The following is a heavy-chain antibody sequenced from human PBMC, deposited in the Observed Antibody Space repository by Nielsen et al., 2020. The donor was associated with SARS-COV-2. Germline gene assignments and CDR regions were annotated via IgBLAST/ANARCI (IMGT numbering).Heavy chain of an antibody. CDR3: ASEVAAAGDYGMDV. CDR2: IRYDGSNK. Sequence: GESLKISCAASGFTFSSYGMHWVRQAPGKGLEWVAFIRYDGSNKYYADSVKGRFTISRDNSKNTLYLQMNSLRAEDTAVYYCASEVAAAGDYGMDVWGQGTTVTVSS. V-gene: IGHV3-30*02. D-gene: IGHD6-13*01. CDR1: GFTFSSYG. J-gene: IGHJ6*02.